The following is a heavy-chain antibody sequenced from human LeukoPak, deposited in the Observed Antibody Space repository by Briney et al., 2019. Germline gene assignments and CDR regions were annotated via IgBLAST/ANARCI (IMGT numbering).Heavy chain of an antibody. CDR1: GGSFSGYY. Sequence: PSETLSLTCAVYGGSFSGYYWSWIRQPPGKGLEWIGEINHSGSTNYNPSLKSRVTISVDTSKNQFSLKLSSVTAADTAVYYCARSPLRQQWLVFDWFDPWGQGTLVTVSS. J-gene: IGHJ5*02. D-gene: IGHD6-19*01. CDR3: ARSPLRQQWLVFDWFDP. V-gene: IGHV4-34*01. CDR2: INHSGST.